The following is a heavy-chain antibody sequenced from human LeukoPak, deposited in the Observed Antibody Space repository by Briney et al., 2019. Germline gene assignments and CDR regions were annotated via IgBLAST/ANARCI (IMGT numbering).Heavy chain of an antibody. J-gene: IGHJ4*02. Sequence: SQTLSLTCAISGDTVSSYSSAWNWIRQSPSRGLEWLGRTYYRSKWYNDYAVSMKSRVTFNSDTSKNQFSLQLSSVTPEDTAVYYCARGLRGRYSSSWHFDYWGQGTLVTVPS. CDR2: TYYRSKWYN. CDR3: ARGLRGRYSSSWHFDY. D-gene: IGHD6-13*01. V-gene: IGHV6-1*01. CDR1: GDTVSSYSSA.